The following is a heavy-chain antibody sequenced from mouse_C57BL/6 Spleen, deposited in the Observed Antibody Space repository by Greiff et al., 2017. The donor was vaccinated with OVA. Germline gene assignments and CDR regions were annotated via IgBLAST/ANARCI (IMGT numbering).Heavy chain of an antibody. Sequence: QVQLKQSGAELARPGASVKLSCKASGYTFTSYGISWVKQRTGQGLEWIGEIYPRSGNTYYNEKFKGKATLTADKSSSTAYMELRSLTSEDSAVYFCARDYGSRRWFAYWGQGTLVTVSA. CDR2: IYPRSGNT. CDR1: GYTFTSYG. D-gene: IGHD1-1*01. CDR3: ARDYGSRRWFAY. J-gene: IGHJ3*01. V-gene: IGHV1-81*01.